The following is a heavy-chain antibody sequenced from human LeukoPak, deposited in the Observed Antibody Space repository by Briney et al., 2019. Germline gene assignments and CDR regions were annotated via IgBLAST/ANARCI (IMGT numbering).Heavy chain of an antibody. CDR2: TIPILGIV. CDR3: VSQLLLPFGY. CDR1: ADTFSSYA. D-gene: IGHD3-22*01. J-gene: IGHJ4*02. V-gene: IGHV1-69*04. Sequence: SVTVTRKCSADTFSSYAISWVRQAPAQGLEWMGRTIPILGIVKYAQKFQGRVTISADTSTSTAYMELSNLRSEDTALYYCVSQLLLPFGYWGQGTLVTVS.